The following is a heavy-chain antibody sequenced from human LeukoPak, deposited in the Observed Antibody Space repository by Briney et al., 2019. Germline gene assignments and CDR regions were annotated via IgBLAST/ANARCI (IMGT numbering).Heavy chain of an antibody. D-gene: IGHD1-1*01. J-gene: IGHJ4*02. Sequence: GGSLRLSCAASGFTVSSNSMNWVRQAPGKGLEWVSVIYSGGNTYYADSLKGRFTISRDNSKNTLYLQIHSLRAEDTAVYYCASFATGTPGYFDYWGQGTLVTVSS. CDR1: GFTVSSNS. CDR3: ASFATGTPGYFDY. V-gene: IGHV3-66*01. CDR2: IYSGGNT.